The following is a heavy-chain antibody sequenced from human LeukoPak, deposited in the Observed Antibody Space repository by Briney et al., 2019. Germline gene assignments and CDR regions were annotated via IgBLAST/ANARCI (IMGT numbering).Heavy chain of an antibody. Sequence: GGSLRLSCAASGFTFSSYWMHWVRQAPGKGLVWASRINSDGSSTKYADSVKGRFTISRDNAKNTLYVQMNNLRAEDTAVYYCARVDPKAPGDYSWGRGTLVTVSS. V-gene: IGHV3-74*03. CDR2: INSDGSST. D-gene: IGHD2-2*03. J-gene: IGHJ4*02. CDR3: ARVDPKAPGDYS. CDR1: GFTFSSYW.